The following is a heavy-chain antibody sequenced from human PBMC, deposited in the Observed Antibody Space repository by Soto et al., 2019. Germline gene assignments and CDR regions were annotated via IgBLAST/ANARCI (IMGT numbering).Heavy chain of an antibody. CDR2: VFYDGTT. Sequence: PSETLSLTCTVSGGAINTNNYYWGWVRQPPGKGLEWIGSVFYDGTTYYSPSLKSRVTISLAKSRTQFSLKLNSVTAADTAVYYCARLVVVSPVAHVWGQGTLVTVSS. V-gene: IGHV4-39*01. J-gene: IGHJ4*02. D-gene: IGHD2-21*01. CDR1: GGAINTNNYY. CDR3: ARLVVVSPVAHV.